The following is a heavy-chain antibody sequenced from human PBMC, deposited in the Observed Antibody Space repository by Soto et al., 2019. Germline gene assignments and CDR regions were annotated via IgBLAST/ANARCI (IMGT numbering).Heavy chain of an antibody. CDR3: GRGKGIVVVPAATPRGSWWFDP. Sequence: SETLSLTCAVYGGSFSGYYWSWIRQPPGKGLEWIGEINHSGSTNYNPSLKSRVTISVDTSKNQFSLKLSSVTAADTAVYYCGRGKGIVVVPAATPRGSWWFDPWGQGTLVTVSS. D-gene: IGHD2-2*01. CDR2: INHSGST. J-gene: IGHJ5*02. CDR1: GGSFSGYY. V-gene: IGHV4-34*01.